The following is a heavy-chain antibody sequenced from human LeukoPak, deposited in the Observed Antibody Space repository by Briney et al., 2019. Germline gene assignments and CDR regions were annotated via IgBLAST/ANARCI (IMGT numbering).Heavy chain of an antibody. CDR1: GGSISSSSYY. D-gene: IGHD3-9*01. Sequence: SETLSLTCTGSGGSISSSSYYWRWIRQPPGKGLEWIGSIYYSGSTYYNPALKSRVTISVDTSKNQCSLKLSSVTAADTAVYYCAGQRFFDWSPSFDIWGQGTMVTVSS. CDR2: IYYSGST. J-gene: IGHJ3*02. V-gene: IGHV4-39*01. CDR3: AGQRFFDWSPSFDI.